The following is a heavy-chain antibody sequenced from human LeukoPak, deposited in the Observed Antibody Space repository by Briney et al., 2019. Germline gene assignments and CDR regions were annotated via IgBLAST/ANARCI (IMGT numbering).Heavy chain of an antibody. J-gene: IGHJ3*02. CDR3: ARGPTLGLDI. Sequence: ASVKVSCXASGYTFTAYYIHWVRRARGQGLEWMGWINPNNGYTSLPQRFQGRVTMTRDTSIITAYMELSSLTSDDTGMYYCARGPTLGLDIWGQGTMVTVSS. V-gene: IGHV1-2*02. CDR2: INPNNGYT. CDR1: GYTFTAYY.